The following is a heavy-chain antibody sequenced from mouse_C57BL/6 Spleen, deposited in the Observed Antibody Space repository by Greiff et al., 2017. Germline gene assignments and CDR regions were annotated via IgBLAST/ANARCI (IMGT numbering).Heavy chain of an antibody. Sequence: QVQLQQSGAELVKPGASVKISCKASGYAFSSYWMNWVKQRPGKGLEWIGQIYPGDGDTTYNGKFKGNATLTADKSSSTAYMQLSSLTSEDSAVYFCARYPLYGNYDYYAMDYWGQGTSVTVSS. J-gene: IGHJ4*01. CDR2: IYPGDGDT. D-gene: IGHD2-1*01. V-gene: IGHV1-80*01. CDR1: GYAFSSYW. CDR3: ARYPLYGNYDYYAMDY.